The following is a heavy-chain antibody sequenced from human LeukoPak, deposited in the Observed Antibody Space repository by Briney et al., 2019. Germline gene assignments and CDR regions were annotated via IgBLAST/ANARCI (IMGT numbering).Heavy chain of an antibody. CDR3: ARSLIPGRWYFDL. CDR1: GFTFSSFP. D-gene: IGHD3-16*01. V-gene: IGHV3-30*04. J-gene: IGHJ2*01. CDR2: ISTDGSYK. Sequence: GKSLRLSCAVSGFTFSSFPFHWVRQAPGKGLEWVAAISTDGSYKYHGDSVKGRFTISRDNPMNTLYLQMDGLRPDDTAVYYCARSLIPGRWYFDLWGRGTLVTVSS.